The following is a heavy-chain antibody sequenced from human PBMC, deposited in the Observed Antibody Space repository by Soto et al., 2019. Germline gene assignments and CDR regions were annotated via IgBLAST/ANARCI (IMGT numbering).Heavy chain of an antibody. J-gene: IGHJ6*02. CDR2: IIPIFGTV. CDR1: GGTFSSYA. D-gene: IGHD2-2*01. V-gene: IGHV1-69*12. CDR3: ARHDCISSSCYYYYYYGMDV. Sequence: QVQLVQSGAEVKKPGSSVKVSCKASGGTFSSYAISWVRQAPGQGLEWMGGIIPIFGTVNYAQKFQGRVTITADESTSKAYRELSSLRSEDTAVYYCARHDCISSSCYYYYYYGMDVWGQGTTVTVSS.